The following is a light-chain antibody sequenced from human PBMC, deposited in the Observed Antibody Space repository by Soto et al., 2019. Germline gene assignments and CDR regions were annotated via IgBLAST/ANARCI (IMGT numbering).Light chain of an antibody. CDR2: DAS. CDR3: QQYNSWLRLFA. V-gene: IGKV1-5*01. CDR1: QSISSW. Sequence: DIQMTQSPSTLSASVGDRVTITCRASQSISSWLAWYQQKPGKAPKLLIYDASSLESGVPSRFSGSGSGTEFTLTISSLQPYDFATYYCQQYNSWLRLFAFGPGTKVEIK. J-gene: IGKJ3*01.